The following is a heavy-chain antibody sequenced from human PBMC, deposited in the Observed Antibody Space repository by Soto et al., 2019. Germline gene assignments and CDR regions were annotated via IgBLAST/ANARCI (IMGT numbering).Heavy chain of an antibody. Sequence: SSTLSLTCAFYGGSFSGYYWSWIRQPPGKGLEWIGEINHSGSTNYNPSLKSRVTISVDTSKNQFSLKLSSVTAADTAVYYCARVEYSSSLGFDYWGQGTLVTVSS. CDR3: ARVEYSSSLGFDY. J-gene: IGHJ4*02. V-gene: IGHV4-34*01. D-gene: IGHD6-6*01. CDR1: GGSFSGYY. CDR2: INHSGST.